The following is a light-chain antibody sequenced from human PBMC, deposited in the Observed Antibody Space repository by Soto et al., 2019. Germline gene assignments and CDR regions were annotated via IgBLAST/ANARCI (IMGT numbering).Light chain of an antibody. CDR1: QSVSNN. Sequence: ILMTQSPATLSVSPGERATLSCRASQSVSNNLAWYQQKPGQAPRLLIYDASTRATGIPARFSGSGSGTEFTRTISGLQSEDFAVYCCQQYNNWPPLTFGQGTKVEIK. CDR3: QQYNNWPPLT. CDR2: DAS. V-gene: IGKV3-15*01. J-gene: IGKJ1*01.